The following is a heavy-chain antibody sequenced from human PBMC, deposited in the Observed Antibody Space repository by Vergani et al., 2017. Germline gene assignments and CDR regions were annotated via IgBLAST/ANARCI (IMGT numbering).Heavy chain of an antibody. CDR1: GFTFSNDW. Sequence: EVQLVESGGGLVKPGGSLRLSCAASGFTFSNDWMSWVRQAPGKGLEWVGRIKSKTYGGRTDYAAPVKSRFTNSRDDSKNTLYLEMNSLKTEDTAVYYCTTAECGILLWFGESHYAFDIWGQGTMVTVSS. V-gene: IGHV3-15*01. CDR2: IKSKTYGGRT. J-gene: IGHJ3*02. CDR3: TTAECGILLWFGESHYAFDI. D-gene: IGHD3-10*01.